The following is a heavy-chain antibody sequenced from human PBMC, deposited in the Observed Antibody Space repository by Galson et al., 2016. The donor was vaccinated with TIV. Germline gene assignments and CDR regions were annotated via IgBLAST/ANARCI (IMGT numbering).Heavy chain of an antibody. CDR1: GGSVSRYY. J-gene: IGHJ6*02. Sequence: SETLSLTCSVSGGSVSRYYWSWVRQSPGKGLEWIGNMHESESSYYNPSPKSRLTISVDTSKNQFSLKLRSVTAADSAVYYCARDCTSTTCRIYYYGMDVWGQGTPVTVSS. CDR2: MHESESS. D-gene: IGHD2-2*01. V-gene: IGHV4-59*02. CDR3: ARDCTSTTCRIYYYGMDV.